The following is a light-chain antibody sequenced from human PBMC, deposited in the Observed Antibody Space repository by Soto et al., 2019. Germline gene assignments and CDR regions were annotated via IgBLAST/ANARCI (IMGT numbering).Light chain of an antibody. V-gene: IGKV3-15*01. Sequence: EMVMTQSPVTLSVSPGERATLSCRATQSVSKNLAWYQQKPGLAPRLLIYGASTRTPGIPARFSGSGSGTEFTLTISSLQSEDFAVYYCQQYNAWPPRWTFGQGTKVEIK. J-gene: IGKJ1*01. CDR3: QQYNAWPPRWT. CDR2: GAS. CDR1: QSVSKN.